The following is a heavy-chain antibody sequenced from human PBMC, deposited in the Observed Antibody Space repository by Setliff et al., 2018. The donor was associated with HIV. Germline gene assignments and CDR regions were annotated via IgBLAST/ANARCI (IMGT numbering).Heavy chain of an antibody. Sequence: ASVKVSCKASGGIVSINWVRQAPGQRLEWMGGIIPILGIPNYAQRFQGRVTITADKSTTTVYMELSSLGSEDTAVYYCARGQTTNNIKAEAFDIWGRGTLVTVSS. CDR2: IIPILGIP. CDR1: GGIVS. D-gene: IGHD1-20*01. V-gene: IGHV1-69*10. J-gene: IGHJ3*02. CDR3: ARGQTTNNIKAEAFDI.